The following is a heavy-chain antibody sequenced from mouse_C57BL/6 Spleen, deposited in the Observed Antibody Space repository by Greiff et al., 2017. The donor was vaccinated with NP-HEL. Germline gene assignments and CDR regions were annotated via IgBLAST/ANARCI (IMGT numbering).Heavy chain of an antibody. CDR3: ARIGSSYDY. V-gene: IGHV1-42*01. D-gene: IGHD1-1*01. Sequence: VQLQQSGPELVKPGASVKISCKASGYSFTGYYMNWVKQSPEKSLEWIGEINPSTGGTTYNQKFKAKATLTVDKSSSTAYMQLKSLTSEDSAVYYCARIGSSYDYWGQGTTLTVSS. CDR1: GYSFTGYY. J-gene: IGHJ2*01. CDR2: INPSTGGT.